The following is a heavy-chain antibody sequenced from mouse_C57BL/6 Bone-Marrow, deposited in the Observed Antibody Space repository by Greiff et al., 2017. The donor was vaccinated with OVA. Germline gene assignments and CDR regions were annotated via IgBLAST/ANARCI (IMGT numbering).Heavy chain of an antibody. CDR3: AREGLTTGVARGGDWYFDV. Sequence: QVQLQQSGAELARPGASVKLSCKASGYTFTSYGISWVKQRTGQGLEWIGEIYPRSGNTYYNEKFKGKATLTADKSSSTAYMELRSLTSEDSAVYFWAREGLTTGVARGGDWYFDVWGTGTTVTVSS. D-gene: IGHD1-1*01. CDR2: IYPRSGNT. V-gene: IGHV1-81*01. CDR1: GYTFTSYG. J-gene: IGHJ1*03.